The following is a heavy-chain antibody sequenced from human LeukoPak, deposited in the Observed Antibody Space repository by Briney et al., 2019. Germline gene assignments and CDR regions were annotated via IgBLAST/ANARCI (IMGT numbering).Heavy chain of an antibody. V-gene: IGHV3-53*04. CDR3: ARSSRGYSYGDFDY. D-gene: IGHD5-18*01. CDR1: GFTVSSNY. CDR2: IYSGGST. J-gene: IGHJ4*02. Sequence: GGSLRLSCAASGFTVSSNYMSWVRQAPGKGLEWVSVIYSGGSTYYADSVKGRFTTSRHNSKNTLYLQMNSLRAEDTAVYYCARSSRGYSYGDFDYWGQGSLVTASS.